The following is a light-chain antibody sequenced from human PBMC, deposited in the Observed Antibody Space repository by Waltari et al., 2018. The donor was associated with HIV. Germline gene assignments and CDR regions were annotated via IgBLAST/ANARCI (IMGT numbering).Light chain of an antibody. J-gene: IGLJ1*01. Sequence: QSVLPQPPSLSGTPGQRVTIPCSARSSAGGSNPVHWYQQLPGTAPKLLMYSNDERPSGVPDRFSGSKSGTSASLAIRGLRSEDEADYYCAAWDDSLNGLVFGTGTKVTVL. V-gene: IGLV1-44*01. CDR1: SSAGGSNP. CDR3: AAWDDSLNGLV. CDR2: SND.